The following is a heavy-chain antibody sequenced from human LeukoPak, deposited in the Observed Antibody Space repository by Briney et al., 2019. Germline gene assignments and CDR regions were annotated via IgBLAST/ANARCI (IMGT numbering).Heavy chain of an antibody. D-gene: IGHD1-26*01. V-gene: IGHV5-51*01. CDR2: IYPGDSET. Sequence: GESLKISSKGSGYSFTSYWIGWVRQMPGKGLEWMGIIYPGDSETRYSPSFQGQVTISADKSISTAYLQWSSLKASDTAMYYCARHAPYSGSYYPDYWGQGTLVTVSS. CDR1: GYSFTSYW. J-gene: IGHJ4*02. CDR3: ARHAPYSGSYYPDY.